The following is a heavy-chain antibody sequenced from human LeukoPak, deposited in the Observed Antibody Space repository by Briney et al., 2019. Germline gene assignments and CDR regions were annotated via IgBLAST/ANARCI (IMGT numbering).Heavy chain of an antibody. V-gene: IGHV3-23*01. Sequence: GGSLRLSCAASGFTFSNYAMSWVRQAPGKGLEWVSAFSGSGGNTYYADSVKGRFTISRDNSKNTLYLQMNSLRAEDTAVYYCAKGYSSSWYDPFDYWGQGTLVTVSS. J-gene: IGHJ4*02. CDR2: FSGSGGNT. D-gene: IGHD6-13*01. CDR3: AKGYSSSWYDPFDY. CDR1: GFTFSNYA.